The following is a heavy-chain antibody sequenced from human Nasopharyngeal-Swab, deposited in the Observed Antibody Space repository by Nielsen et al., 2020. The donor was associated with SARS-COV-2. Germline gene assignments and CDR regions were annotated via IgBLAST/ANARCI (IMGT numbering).Heavy chain of an antibody. CDR2: FDPEDGET. Sequence: ASVKVSCKVSGYTLTELSMHWVRQAPGKGLEWMGGFDPEDGETIYAQKFQGRVTMTEDTSTHTAYMELGSLRSEDTAVYYCATTLPDGGSYFKGYYYYYMDVWGKGTTVTVSS. D-gene: IGHD1-26*01. CDR3: ATTLPDGGSYFKGYYYYYMDV. V-gene: IGHV1-24*01. CDR1: GYTLTELS. J-gene: IGHJ6*03.